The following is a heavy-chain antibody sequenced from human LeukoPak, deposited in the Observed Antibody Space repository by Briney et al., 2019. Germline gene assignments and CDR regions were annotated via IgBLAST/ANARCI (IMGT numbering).Heavy chain of an antibody. D-gene: IGHD4-17*01. CDR3: ATGASHVNY. CDR1: GGSISSSNW. CDR2: IYHSGST. V-gene: IGHV4-4*02. J-gene: IGHJ4*02. Sequence: SGTLSLTCAVSGGSISSSNWWRRVRQPAGEGLELIGEIYHSGSTNYNPYLKSRVTISGDKSTHQFPLKLTSVAAADTDMYYCATGASHVNYWGQGNLVTVSS.